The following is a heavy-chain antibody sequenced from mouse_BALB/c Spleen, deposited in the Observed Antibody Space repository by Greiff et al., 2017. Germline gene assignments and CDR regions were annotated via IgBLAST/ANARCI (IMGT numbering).Heavy chain of an antibody. CDR1: GFTFSSYA. V-gene: IGHV5-9-4*01. CDR3: ARYGSY. CDR2: ISSGGSYT. Sequence: EVQRVESGGGLVKPGGSLKLSCAASGFTFSSYAMSWVRQSPEKRLEWVAEISSGGSYTYYPDTVTGRFTISRDNAKNTLYLEMSSLRSEDTAMYYCARYGSYWGQGTLVTVSA. D-gene: IGHD2-2*01. J-gene: IGHJ3*01.